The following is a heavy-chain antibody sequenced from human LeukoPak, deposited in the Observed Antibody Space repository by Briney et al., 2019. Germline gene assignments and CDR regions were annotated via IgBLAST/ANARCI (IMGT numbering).Heavy chain of an antibody. Sequence: PGGSLRLSCAAYGFTFSSYAMHSVRQAPGRGLEYDSLINTKGNSTYYANSVKGRFTISRDNSKNTLFLQRGSLRAEDMAVYYCARVRGNYFLDYLGQGTLLTVSS. D-gene: IGHD4-23*01. J-gene: IGHJ4*02. V-gene: IGHV3-64*01. CDR3: ARVRGNYFLDY. CDR2: INTKGNST. CDR1: GFTFSSYA.